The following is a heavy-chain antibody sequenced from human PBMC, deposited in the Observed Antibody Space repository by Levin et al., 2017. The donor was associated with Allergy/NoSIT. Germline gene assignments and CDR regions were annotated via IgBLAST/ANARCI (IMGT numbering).Heavy chain of an antibody. V-gene: IGHV3-33*01. CDR1: GFTFSSYG. J-gene: IGHJ1*01. CDR2: IWYDGSNK. CDR3: ARAIAVAGTRNFQH. Sequence: GESLKISCAASGFTFSSYGMHWVRQAPGKGLEWVAVIWYDGSNKYYADSVKGRFTISRDNSKNTLYLQMNSLRAEDTAVYYCARAIAVAGTRNFQHWGQGTLVTVSS. D-gene: IGHD6-19*01.